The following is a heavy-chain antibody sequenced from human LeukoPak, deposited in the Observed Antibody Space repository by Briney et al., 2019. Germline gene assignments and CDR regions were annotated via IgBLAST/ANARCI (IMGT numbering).Heavy chain of an antibody. CDR3: ARDLSYYDSSGYGLDAFDI. Sequence: GGSLRLSCAASGFTFSSYWMSWVRQAPGKGLEWVANIKQDGSEKYYVDSVKGRFTISRDNAKNSLYLQMNSLRAEDTAVYYCARDLSYYDSSGYGLDAFDIWGQGTMVTVSS. CDR1: GFTFSSYW. V-gene: IGHV3-7*01. D-gene: IGHD3-22*01. CDR2: IKQDGSEK. J-gene: IGHJ3*02.